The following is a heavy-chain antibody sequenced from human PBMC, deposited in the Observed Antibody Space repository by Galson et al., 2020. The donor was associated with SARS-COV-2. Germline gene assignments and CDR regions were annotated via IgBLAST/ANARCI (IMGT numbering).Heavy chain of an antibody. CDR1: GFTFDDHA. CDR3: ARSLGTGYNSRNLFYYYGLDV. J-gene: IGHJ6*02. CDR2: IAWNSGNI. Sequence: GGSLRLSCAASGFTFDDHAMHWVRQAPGKGLEWVSGIAWNSGNIAYAASVKGRFTLSRDNAKHSLYLQMNSLTTEDTAFYFCARSLGTGYNSRNLFYYYGLDVWGQGTTVTVSS. V-gene: IGHV3-9*01. D-gene: IGHD3-9*01.